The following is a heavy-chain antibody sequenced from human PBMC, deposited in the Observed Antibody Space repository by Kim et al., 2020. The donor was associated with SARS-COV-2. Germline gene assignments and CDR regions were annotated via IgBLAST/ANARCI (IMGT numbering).Heavy chain of an antibody. J-gene: IGHJ4*02. CDR3: ARDAPWSGSYSPFDY. V-gene: IGHV1-18*01. D-gene: IGHD1-26*01. CDR1: GYTFTSYG. Sequence: ASVKVSCKASGYTFTSYGISWVRQAPGQGLEWMGWISAYNGNTNYAQKLQGRVTMTTDTSTSTAYMELRSLRSDDTAVYYCARDAPWSGSYSPFDYWGQGTLVTVSS. CDR2: ISAYNGNT.